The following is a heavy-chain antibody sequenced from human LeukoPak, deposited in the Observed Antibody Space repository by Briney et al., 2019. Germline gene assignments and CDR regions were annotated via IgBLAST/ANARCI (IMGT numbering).Heavy chain of an antibody. CDR1: GFTFSSYS. J-gene: IGHJ4*02. CDR3: ARVHGSSWLFDY. D-gene: IGHD6-13*01. Sequence: PGGSLRLSCAASGFTFSSYSMNWVRQAPGKGLEWVSSISSSSSYIYYADSVKGRFTISRDNAKNSLYLQMNSLRAEDTAVYYCARVHGSSWLFDYWGQGTLVTVSS. V-gene: IGHV3-21*01. CDR2: ISSSSSYI.